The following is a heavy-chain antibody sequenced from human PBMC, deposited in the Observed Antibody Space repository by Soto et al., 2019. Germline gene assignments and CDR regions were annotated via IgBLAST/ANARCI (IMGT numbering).Heavy chain of an antibody. V-gene: IGHV4-34*01. J-gene: IGHJ6*02. D-gene: IGHD2-21*02. Sequence: SESLSLTCAVYGGSFSGYYWSWIRQPPGKGLEWIGEINHSGSTNYNPSLKSRVTISVDTSKNQFSLKLSSVTAADTAVYYCAVTYYYYGMDVWGQGTTVTVSS. CDR2: INHSGST. CDR3: AVTYYYYGMDV. CDR1: GGSFSGYY.